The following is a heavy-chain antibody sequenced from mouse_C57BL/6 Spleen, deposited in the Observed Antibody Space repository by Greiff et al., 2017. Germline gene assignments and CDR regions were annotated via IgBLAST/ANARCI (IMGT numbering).Heavy chain of an antibody. J-gene: IGHJ2*01. Sequence: QVQLQQPGAELVRPGSSVKLSCKASGYTFTSYWMDWVKQRPGQGLEWIGNIYPSDSETHYNQKFKDKATLTVDKTYSTAYMQLSSLTSEDSAVYYCARKLVATRGGYDFDYWGKGTTLTVAS. V-gene: IGHV1-61*01. CDR3: ARKLVATRGGYDFDY. D-gene: IGHD1-1*01. CDR1: GYTFTSYW. CDR2: IYPSDSET.